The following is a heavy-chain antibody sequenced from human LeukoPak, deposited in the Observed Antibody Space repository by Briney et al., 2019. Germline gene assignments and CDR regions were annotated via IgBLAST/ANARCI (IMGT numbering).Heavy chain of an antibody. CDR2: MNQLGNEI. V-gene: IGHV3-7*04. CDR3: ARSNWGPEA. Sequence: GGSLRLSCLASGFTFSHYWMTWVRRAPGRGLEWVANMNQLGNEIYYADSVKGRFTISRDNSKNSLYLQMRSLSVEDTAVYFCARSNWGPEARGQGTLVTVSS. D-gene: IGHD7-27*01. J-gene: IGHJ4*02. CDR1: GFTFSHYW.